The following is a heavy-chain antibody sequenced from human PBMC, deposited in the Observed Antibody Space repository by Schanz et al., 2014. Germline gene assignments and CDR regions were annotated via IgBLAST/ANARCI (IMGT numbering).Heavy chain of an antibody. J-gene: IGHJ4*02. CDR3: ARSRSGFYFDY. Sequence: EVQLLESGGGLVQPGGSLRLSCAASGFNFSDYAMCWVRQAPGKGLEWVSAISGGGGTTYYTDSVKGRFTISRDNSKNTLYLQMNSLRAEDTAGYYCARSRSGFYFDYWGQGTLVTVSS. CDR1: GFNFSDYA. V-gene: IGHV3-23*01. D-gene: IGHD1-26*01. CDR2: ISGGGGTT.